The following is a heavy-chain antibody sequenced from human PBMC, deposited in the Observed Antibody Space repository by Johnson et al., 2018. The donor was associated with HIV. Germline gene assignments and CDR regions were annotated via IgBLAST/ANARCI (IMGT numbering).Heavy chain of an antibody. Sequence: QVQLVESGGGLVQPGGSLRLSCVASGFTFDDYAMSWVRQAPGKGLEWVSYISSSGSTIYYADSVKGRFTISRDNTKNSLYLQMNSLRAEDTALYYCARGFVRITMILVADAFDIWGQGTMVTVSS. J-gene: IGHJ3*02. CDR3: ARGFVRITMILVADAFDI. CDR2: ISSSGSTI. CDR1: GFTFDDYA. D-gene: IGHD3-22*01. V-gene: IGHV3-11*01.